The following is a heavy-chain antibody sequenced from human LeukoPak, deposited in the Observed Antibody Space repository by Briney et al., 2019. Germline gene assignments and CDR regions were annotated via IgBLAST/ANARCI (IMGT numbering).Heavy chain of an antibody. CDR3: ARPGWFDP. Sequence: PSETLSLTCTVSGGSISSSSYYWGWIRQPPGKGLEWIGSIYYSGSTYYNPSLKTQVKISVDTSKNQFSVKLSSVTAADTAVYYCARPGWFDPWGQGTLVTVSS. CDR2: IYYSGST. D-gene: IGHD3-10*01. V-gene: IGHV4-39*01. CDR1: GGSISSSSYY. J-gene: IGHJ5*02.